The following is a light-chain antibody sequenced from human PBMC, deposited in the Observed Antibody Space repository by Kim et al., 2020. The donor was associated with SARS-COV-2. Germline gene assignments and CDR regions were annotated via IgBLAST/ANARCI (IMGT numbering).Light chain of an antibody. Sequence: GQSITISCTGTSSDVGGSNYVSWYQQHPGKAPTLMIYGVSYRPSGISNRFSGSKSGNTASLTISGLQAEDEADYYCSSYTSSITVVFGGGTQLSVL. CDR2: GVS. CDR1: SSDVGGSNY. J-gene: IGLJ2*01. V-gene: IGLV2-14*03. CDR3: SSYTSSITVV.